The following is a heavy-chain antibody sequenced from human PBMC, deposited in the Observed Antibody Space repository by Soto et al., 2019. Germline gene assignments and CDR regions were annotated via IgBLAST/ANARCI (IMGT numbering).Heavy chain of an antibody. CDR1: GVTFSSYS. D-gene: IGHD1-26*01. CDR2: ISSSSSYI. Sequence: GGPLRLGGAASGVTFSSYSMNWVRQGPGKGLEWVSSISSSSSYIYYADSVKGRFTISRDNAKNSLYLQMNSLRAEDTAVYYCARDKRSHTSAFDIWGQGTMVTVSS. J-gene: IGHJ3*02. V-gene: IGHV3-21*01. CDR3: ARDKRSHTSAFDI.